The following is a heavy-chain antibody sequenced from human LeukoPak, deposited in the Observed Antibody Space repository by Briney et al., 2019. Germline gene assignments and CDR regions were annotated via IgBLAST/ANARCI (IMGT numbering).Heavy chain of an antibody. CDR3: ARLEEWEQPRNNWFDP. D-gene: IGHD1-26*01. V-gene: IGHV4-39*01. Sequence: SETLSLTCTVSGGSISSSSYYWGWIRQPPGKGLEWIGSIYYSWSTYYNPSLKSRVTISVDTSKNQFSLKLSSVTAADTAVYYCARLEEWEQPRNNWFDPWGQGTLVTVSS. CDR2: IYYSWST. J-gene: IGHJ5*02. CDR1: GGSISSSSYY.